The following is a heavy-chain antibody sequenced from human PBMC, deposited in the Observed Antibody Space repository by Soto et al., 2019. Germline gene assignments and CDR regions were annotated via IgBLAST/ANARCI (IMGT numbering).Heavy chain of an antibody. CDR3: ARGDTIFGVVNIGAYMDV. CDR2: MNPNSGNT. D-gene: IGHD3-3*01. CDR1: GYTFTSYD. V-gene: IGHV1-8*01. Sequence: ASVKVSCKASGYTFTSYDINWVRQATGQGLEWMGWMNPNSGNTGYAQKFQGRVTMTRNTSISTAYMELSSLRSEDTAVYYCARGDTIFGVVNIGAYMDVWGKGTTVTV. J-gene: IGHJ6*03.